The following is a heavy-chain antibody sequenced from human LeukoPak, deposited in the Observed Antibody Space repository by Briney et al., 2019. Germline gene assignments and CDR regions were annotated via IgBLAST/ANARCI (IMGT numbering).Heavy chain of an antibody. V-gene: IGHV3-11*06. D-gene: IGHD6-13*01. J-gene: IGHJ4*02. CDR2: ISSSGGHT. Sequence: GASLRLSCAASGFTFNDYYMSWIRQAPGKGLEWVSFISSSGGHTNYADSVKGRFTISRDNAKNSLYLQMNSLRAEDTAVYYCARNPGPGTLANWGQGTLVTVSS. CDR1: GFTFNDYY. CDR3: ARNPGPGTLAN.